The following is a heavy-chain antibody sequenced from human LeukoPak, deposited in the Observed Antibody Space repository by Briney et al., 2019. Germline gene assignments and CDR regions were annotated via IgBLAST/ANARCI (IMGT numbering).Heavy chain of an antibody. CDR2: IWYDGNTK. D-gene: IGHD1-14*01. Sequence: GGSLRLSCAASGFMFSSYGMHWVRQAPGKGLEWVALIWYDGNTKFYADSVRGRFTISRDASKNTLFLQMHSLRADDTAVYYCARGGRLGLARMSHADYYFGSWGQGTLVTVSS. V-gene: IGHV3-33*01. CDR3: ARGGRLGLARMSHADYYFGS. CDR1: GFMFSSYG. J-gene: IGHJ4*02.